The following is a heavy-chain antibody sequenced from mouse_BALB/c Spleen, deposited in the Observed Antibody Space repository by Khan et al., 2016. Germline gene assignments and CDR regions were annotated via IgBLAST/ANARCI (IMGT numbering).Heavy chain of an antibody. J-gene: IGHJ3*01. CDR1: GFSLTGYG. V-gene: IGHV2-6-7*01. D-gene: IGHD2-4*01. CDR2: IWGDGNT. CDR3: ARVLYYDPGVFDY. Sequence: QVQLKESGPGLVAPSQSLSITCTVSGFSLTGYGVNWVRQPPGKGLEWLGMIWGDGNTDYNSDPKSRLSISKDNSNSQGFLKMNSLQTDDTARYYYARVLYYDPGVFDYWGQGTLVTVSA.